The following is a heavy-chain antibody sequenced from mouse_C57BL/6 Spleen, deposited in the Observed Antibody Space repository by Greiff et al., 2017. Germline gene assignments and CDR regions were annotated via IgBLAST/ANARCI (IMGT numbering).Heavy chain of an antibody. Sequence: VQLQQSGAELVRPGASVKLSCTASGFNIKDYYMHWVKQRPEQGLEWIGRIDPEDGDTEYAPKFQGKATMTADTSSNTAYLQRSSLTSEDTAVYYCTTGGSSGLVDYWGQGTTLTVSS. CDR3: TTGGSSGLVDY. CDR2: IDPEDGDT. V-gene: IGHV14-1*01. J-gene: IGHJ2*01. D-gene: IGHD3-2*02. CDR1: GFNIKDYY.